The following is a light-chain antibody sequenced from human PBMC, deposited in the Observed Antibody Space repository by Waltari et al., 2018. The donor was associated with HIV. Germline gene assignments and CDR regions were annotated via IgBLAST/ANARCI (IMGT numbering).Light chain of an antibody. CDR2: DVT. CDR1: SNNY. V-gene: IGLV2-14*03. Sequence: QSALTQPASGSGSPGQSITISCTGTSNNYVSWYQQYPDKAPRLMIYDVTKRPSGVSDRFSGSKSDNTASLTISGLQTEDEADYYCSSYASGRTIFGGGTKLTVL. J-gene: IGLJ2*01. CDR3: SSYASGRTI.